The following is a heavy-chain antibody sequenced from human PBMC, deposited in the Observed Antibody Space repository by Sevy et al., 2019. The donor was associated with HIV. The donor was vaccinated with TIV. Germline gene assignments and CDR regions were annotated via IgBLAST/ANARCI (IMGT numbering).Heavy chain of an antibody. CDR3: ARDSNFWSGSSTFTY. V-gene: IGHV1-2*02. Sequence: ASVMVSCKASGYTFTVYYLNWVRQAPGQGLEWMGWINPNSGGTKYAQMFESRVTMTTDTSISTAYMELSSLGSDDTAVYYCARDSNFWSGSSTFTYWGQGTLVTVSS. J-gene: IGHJ4*02. CDR1: GYTFTVYY. CDR2: INPNSGGT. D-gene: IGHD3-3*01.